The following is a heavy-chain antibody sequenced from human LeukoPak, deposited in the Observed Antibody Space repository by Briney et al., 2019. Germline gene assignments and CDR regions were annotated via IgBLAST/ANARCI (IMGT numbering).Heavy chain of an antibody. CDR2: VGISSGNT. CDR1: GFTFSDYS. Sequence: GGSLRLSCAASGFTFSDYSMSWVRQAPGKGLEWISYVGISSGNTKYADSVKGRFTISGDSAKNSVFLQMNSLRVEDTAVYFCARDHRYAFDNWGQGTLVTVSS. D-gene: IGHD5-12*01. CDR3: ARDHRYAFDN. V-gene: IGHV3-11*06. J-gene: IGHJ4*02.